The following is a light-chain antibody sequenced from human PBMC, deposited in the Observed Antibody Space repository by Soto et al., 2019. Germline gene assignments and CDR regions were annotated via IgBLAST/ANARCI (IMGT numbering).Light chain of an antibody. CDR1: QSVSNNY. J-gene: IGKJ1*01. V-gene: IGKV3-20*01. CDR3: QQYGTSGT. Sequence: ELGLTQSPGTLSLSPGERATLSCRASQSVSNNYLAWYQQKPGQAPRLLVYGASNRATGIPDRFSGSGSGTDFTLTISMLEPEDFAVYYGQQYGTSGTFGQGTKVEIK. CDR2: GAS.